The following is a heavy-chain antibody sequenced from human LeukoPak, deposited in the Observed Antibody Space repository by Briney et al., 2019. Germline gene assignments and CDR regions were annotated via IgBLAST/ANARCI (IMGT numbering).Heavy chain of an antibody. J-gene: IGHJ3*02. Sequence: PKASVKVSCKASGYTFTGYYMHWVRQATGQGLEWMGWMNPNSGNTGYAQKFQGRVTMTRNTSISTAYMELSSLRSEDTAVYYCARDSYAFDIWGQGTMVTVSS. CDR2: MNPNSGNT. CDR1: GYTFTGYY. CDR3: ARDSYAFDI. V-gene: IGHV1-8*02.